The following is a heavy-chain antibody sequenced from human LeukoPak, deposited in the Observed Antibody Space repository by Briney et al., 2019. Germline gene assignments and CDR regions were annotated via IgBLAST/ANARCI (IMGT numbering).Heavy chain of an antibody. CDR3: TTKLLYQPDC. J-gene: IGHJ4*02. D-gene: IGHD2-2*02. Sequence: GGSLRLSCAASGLTPSNAWMSWVGQAPGKGLEWVGRIKSKADGGTIDYAAPVKGRFTISGDDSKNTLYLQMNSLKVEDTAVYYCTTKLLYQPDCWGQGTLVTVSS. V-gene: IGHV3-15*01. CDR1: GLTPSNAW. CDR2: IKSKADGGTI.